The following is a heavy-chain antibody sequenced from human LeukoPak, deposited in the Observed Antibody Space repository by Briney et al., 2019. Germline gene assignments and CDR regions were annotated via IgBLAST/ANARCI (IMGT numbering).Heavy chain of an antibody. Sequence: ASVKVSCKASGGTFSSYAISWVRQAPGQGLEWMGGIIPIFGTANYAQKFQGRVTITADESTSTAYMELSSLRSEDTAVYYCATCYYGSGSYFPYYYYYYMDVWGKGTTVTISS. CDR2: IIPIFGTA. J-gene: IGHJ6*03. V-gene: IGHV1-69*13. CDR1: GGTFSSYA. D-gene: IGHD3-10*01. CDR3: ATCYYGSGSYFPYYYYYYMDV.